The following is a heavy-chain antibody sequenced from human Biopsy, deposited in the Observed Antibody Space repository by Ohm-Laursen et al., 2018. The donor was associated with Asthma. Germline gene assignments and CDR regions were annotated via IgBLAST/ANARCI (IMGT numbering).Heavy chain of an antibody. D-gene: IGHD3-10*01. CDR1: GYTFNSAG. V-gene: IGHV1-18*01. J-gene: IGHJ6*02. CDR2: ISVYNGNT. CDR3: ARAVDYSHYYGIDV. Sequence: ASVKVSCKTSGYTFNSAGITWVRQAPGQGLEWMGWISVYNGNTKVAQKLQDRVAMITDTSTSTAYMELRSLRSDDTAVYFCARAVDYSHYYGIDVWGQGTTVTVS.